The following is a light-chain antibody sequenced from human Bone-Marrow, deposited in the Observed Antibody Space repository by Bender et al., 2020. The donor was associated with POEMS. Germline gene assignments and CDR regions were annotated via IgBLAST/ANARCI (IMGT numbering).Light chain of an antibody. J-gene: IGLJ3*02. V-gene: IGLV3-25*02. CDR3: QSPDNSDSSYIV. CDR2: KDT. Sequence: YGVRQSPSVSLSPGQTARITCSGDELAKQYTYWYQQKAGQAPLLIIRKDTERASGIPGRFSGSTSGTTVTLTISGVQAEDEADYYCQSPDNSDSSYIVFGGGTKLTVL. CDR1: ELAKQY.